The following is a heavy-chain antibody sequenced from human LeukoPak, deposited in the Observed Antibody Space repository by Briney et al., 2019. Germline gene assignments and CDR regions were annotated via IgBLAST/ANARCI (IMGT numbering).Heavy chain of an antibody. CDR1: GYTFTNYG. CDR3: ARARGVIIPAADAFDI. V-gene: IGHV1-18*01. CDR2: ISVYNGNT. Sequence: EASVKVSCKASGYTFTNYGIIWVRQAPGQGLEWMGWISVYNGNTKYAQKLQGRVTMTTDTSTSTAYMELRSLRSDDTAVYFCARARGVIIPAADAFDIWGQGTMVTVSS. J-gene: IGHJ3*02. D-gene: IGHD2-2*01.